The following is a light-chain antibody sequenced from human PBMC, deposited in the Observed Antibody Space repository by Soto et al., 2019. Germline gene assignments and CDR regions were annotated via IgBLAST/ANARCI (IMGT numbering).Light chain of an antibody. CDR1: QSVGNY. J-gene: IGKJ5*01. Sequence: EIVLTQSPATLSLSPGERATLSCRASQSVGNYFTWYQPKPGQAPRLLIYDASNRATGIPARFSGTGSGTDFTLAISSLEPEDFAVYYCQQRINAITIGQGTRLGIK. CDR2: DAS. CDR3: QQRINAIT. V-gene: IGKV3-11*01.